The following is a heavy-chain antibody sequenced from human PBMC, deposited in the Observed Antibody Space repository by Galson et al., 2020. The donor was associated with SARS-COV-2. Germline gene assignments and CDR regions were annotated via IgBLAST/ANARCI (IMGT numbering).Heavy chain of an antibody. CDR3: ARHGYCSGGSCYSLLGYWFDP. J-gene: IGHJ5*02. CDR2: IIPIFGTA. V-gene: IGHV1-69*13. D-gene: IGHD2-15*01. CDR1: GGTFSSYA. Sequence: SVKVSCKASGGTFSSYAISWVRQAPGQGLEWMGGIIPIFGTANYAQKFQGRVTITADESTSTAYMELSSLRSEDTAVYYCARHGYCSGGSCYSLLGYWFDPWGQGTLVTVSS.